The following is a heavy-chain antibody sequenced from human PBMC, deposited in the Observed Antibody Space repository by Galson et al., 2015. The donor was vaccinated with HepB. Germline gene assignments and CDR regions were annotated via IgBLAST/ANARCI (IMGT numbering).Heavy chain of an antibody. J-gene: IGHJ4*02. CDR1: GFTFNSYW. CDR2: IKQDGSET. Sequence: SLRLSCAASGFTFNSYWMSWVRQAPGKGLEWVANIKQDGSETYYVDSVKGRFTISRDNAKRSLYMEMNSLRAEDTAIYYCAGIIATAGNPVDYWGQGTLVTVSS. V-gene: IGHV3-7*01. CDR3: AGIIATAGNPVDY. D-gene: IGHD6-13*01.